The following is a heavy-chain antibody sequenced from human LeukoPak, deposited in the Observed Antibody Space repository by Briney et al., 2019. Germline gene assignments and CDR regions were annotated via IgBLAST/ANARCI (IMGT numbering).Heavy chain of an antibody. V-gene: IGHV4-4*02. Sequence: PSEPLSLTCAVSGGSISSSNWWSWVRQPPGKGLEWIGEIYHSGSTNYNPSLKSRVTISVDKSKNQFSLKLSSVTAADTAVYYCARGGVAAGKRLLVPWGQGTLVTVSS. CDR2: IYHSGST. J-gene: IGHJ5*02. D-gene: IGHD6-13*01. CDR1: GGSISSSNW. CDR3: ARGGVAAGKRLLVP.